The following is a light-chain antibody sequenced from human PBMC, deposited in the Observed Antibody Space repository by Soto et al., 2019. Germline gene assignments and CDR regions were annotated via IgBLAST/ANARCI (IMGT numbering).Light chain of an antibody. Sequence: QSALTQPHSVSGSPGQSVTISCTGTSSDVGGYNYVSWYQQHPGKAPKLMIYDVSKRPSGVPDRFSGSKSGNTASLIISGLQAEDEADYYCCSYAGSYTVIFGGGTKVTVL. V-gene: IGLV2-11*01. CDR1: SSDVGGYNY. CDR3: CSYAGSYTVI. J-gene: IGLJ2*01. CDR2: DVS.